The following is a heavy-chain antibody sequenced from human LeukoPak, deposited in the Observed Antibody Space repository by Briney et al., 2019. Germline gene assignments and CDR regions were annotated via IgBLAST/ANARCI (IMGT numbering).Heavy chain of an antibody. J-gene: IGHJ3*02. CDR1: GGSFSSYY. Sequence: PSETLSLTCAVYGGSFSSYYWSWIRQPPGKGLERVGEINHSESTNYNPSLKSRVTISVDTSKNQFSLKLSSVTAADTAVYYCARVVRWNDLPDIRSQGTMVTVSS. CDR2: INHSEST. D-gene: IGHD1-1*01. CDR3: ARVVRWNDLPDI. V-gene: IGHV4-34*01.